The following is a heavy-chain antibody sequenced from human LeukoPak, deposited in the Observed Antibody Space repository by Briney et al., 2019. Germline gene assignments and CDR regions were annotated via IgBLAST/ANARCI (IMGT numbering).Heavy chain of an antibody. CDR1: GFSLSSYW. Sequence: GGSLRLSCAASGFSLSSYWMHWVRQVPGKGPVWVSRINSDGSSITYADSVKGRFTISRDNAKSTVYLQMNSLRAEDTAVYYCARRPSWYDAFGIWGQGTMVTVSS. J-gene: IGHJ3*02. D-gene: IGHD6-13*01. CDR3: ARRPSWYDAFGI. V-gene: IGHV3-74*03. CDR2: INSDGSSI.